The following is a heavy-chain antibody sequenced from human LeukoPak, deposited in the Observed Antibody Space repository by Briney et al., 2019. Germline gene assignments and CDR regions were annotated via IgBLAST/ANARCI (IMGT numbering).Heavy chain of an antibody. CDR3: ATDGTEGFDY. V-gene: IGHV1-8*01. J-gene: IGHJ4*02. Sequence: GASVKVSCKASGYTFTSYDINWVRQATGQGLEWMGWMNPNSGNTGYAQKFQGRVTMTEDTSTDTAYMELSSLKSEDTAVYYCATDGTEGFDYWGQGTLVTVSS. D-gene: IGHD1-14*01. CDR1: GYTFTSYD. CDR2: MNPNSGNT.